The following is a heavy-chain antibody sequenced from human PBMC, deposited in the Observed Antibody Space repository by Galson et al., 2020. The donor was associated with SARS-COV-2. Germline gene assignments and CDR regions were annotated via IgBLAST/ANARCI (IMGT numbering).Heavy chain of an antibody. Sequence: GGSLRLSCAASGFTFSGAVIHWVRQAPGKGLEWVGRIRSRTNNYATGYAASVKGRFIISRDDSKKTAYLQMNSLKTEDTAVYYCTTINYWGQGTLVTVSS. CDR3: TTINY. CDR1: GFTFSGAV. J-gene: IGHJ4*02. CDR2: IRSRTNNYAT. V-gene: IGHV3-73*01.